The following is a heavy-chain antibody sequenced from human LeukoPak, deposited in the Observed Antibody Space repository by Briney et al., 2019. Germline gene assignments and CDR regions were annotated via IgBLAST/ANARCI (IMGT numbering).Heavy chain of an antibody. CDR2: IIPILGIA. V-gene: IGHV1-69*04. D-gene: IGHD5-24*01. CDR1: GGTFSSYA. CDR3: ARDGYNQRGLNY. J-gene: IGHJ4*02. Sequence: SVKVSCKASGGTFSSYAISWVRQAPGQGLDWMGRIIPILGIANYAQKFQGRVTITADKSTSTAYMELSSLRSEDTAVYYCARDGYNQRGLNYWGQGTLVTVSS.